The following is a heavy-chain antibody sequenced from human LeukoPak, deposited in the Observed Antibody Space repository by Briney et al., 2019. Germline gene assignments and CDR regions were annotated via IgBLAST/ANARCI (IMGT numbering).Heavy chain of an antibody. V-gene: IGHV3-74*01. CDR3: ARGMYYYGSGSYYRVDSFDI. CDR2: INSDGSST. Sequence: PGGSLRLSCAASGFTFSRYWMHWVRQAPGKGLVCVSRINSDGSSTSYADSVKGRFTISRDNAKNTLYLQVNSLRAEDTAVYYCARGMYYYGSGSYYRVDSFDIWGQGTMVTVSS. D-gene: IGHD3-10*01. J-gene: IGHJ3*02. CDR1: GFTFSRYW.